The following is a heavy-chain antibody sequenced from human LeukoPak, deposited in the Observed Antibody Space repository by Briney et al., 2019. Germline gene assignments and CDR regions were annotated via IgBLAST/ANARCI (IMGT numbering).Heavy chain of an antibody. Sequence: SETLSLTCTVSGGSISSYYWSWIRQPPGKGLEWIGYIYYSGSTKYNPSLKSRVTISVDTSKNQFSLKLNSVTAADTAVYYCASGPYGDYGKFDYWGQGTLVTVSS. CDR1: GGSISSYY. CDR3: ASGPYGDYGKFDY. CDR2: IYYSGST. V-gene: IGHV4-59*01. J-gene: IGHJ4*02. D-gene: IGHD4-17*01.